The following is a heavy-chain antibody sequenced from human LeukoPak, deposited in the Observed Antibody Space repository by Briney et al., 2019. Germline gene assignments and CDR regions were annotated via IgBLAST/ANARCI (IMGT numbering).Heavy chain of an antibody. CDR1: GGSISSGGYY. Sequence: SQTLSLTCTVSGGSISSGGYYWSRIRQPPGKGLEWIGYIYHSGSTYYNPSLKSRVTISVDRSKNQFSLKLSSVTAADTAVYYCARFAGALDYWGQGTLVTVSS. D-gene: IGHD3-10*01. V-gene: IGHV4-30-2*01. CDR3: ARFAGALDY. CDR2: IYHSGST. J-gene: IGHJ4*02.